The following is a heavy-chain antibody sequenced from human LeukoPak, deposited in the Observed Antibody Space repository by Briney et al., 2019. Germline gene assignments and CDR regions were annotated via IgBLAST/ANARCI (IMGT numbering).Heavy chain of an antibody. CDR2: IYYSGRT. V-gene: IGHV4-39*01. Sequence: SETLSLTCTVSGCSISSDDYYWGWLRQPPGQGLVWFVTIYYSGRTYYTPSLKSRVTMTVDPPNNQFSLNLRSVTAADTAVYYCARRRYYDGSGYLEWGQGTLLSGSS. CDR3: ARRRYYDGSGYLE. J-gene: IGHJ1*01. CDR1: GCSISSDDYY. D-gene: IGHD3-22*01.